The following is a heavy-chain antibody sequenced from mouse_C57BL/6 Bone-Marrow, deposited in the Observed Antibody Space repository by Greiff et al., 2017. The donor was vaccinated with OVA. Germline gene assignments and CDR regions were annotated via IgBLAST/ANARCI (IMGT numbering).Heavy chain of an antibody. D-gene: IGHD1-1*01. Sequence: DVQLVESGGGLVQPGGSLKLSCAASGFTFSDYYMYWVRQTPEKRLEWVAYISNGGGSTYYPDTVKGRFTISRDNAKNTLYLQMSRLKSEDTAMYYCASHYYGSSYEWFAYWGQGTLVTVSA. CDR3: ASHYYGSSYEWFAY. J-gene: IGHJ3*01. V-gene: IGHV5-12*01. CDR1: GFTFSDYY. CDR2: ISNGGGST.